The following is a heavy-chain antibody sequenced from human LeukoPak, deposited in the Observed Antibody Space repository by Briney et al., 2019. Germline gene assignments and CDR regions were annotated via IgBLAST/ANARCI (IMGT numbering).Heavy chain of an antibody. CDR1: GGTFSSYA. V-gene: IGHV1-69*05. CDR2: IIPIFGTA. Sequence: ASVKVSCKASGGTFSSYAIIWVRQAPGQGLEWMGGIIPIFGTANYAQKFQGRVTITTDESTSTAYMELSSLSSEDTAVYYCAVGITIFGVVTQFDYWGQGTLVTVSS. D-gene: IGHD3-3*01. CDR3: AVGITIFGVVTQFDY. J-gene: IGHJ4*02.